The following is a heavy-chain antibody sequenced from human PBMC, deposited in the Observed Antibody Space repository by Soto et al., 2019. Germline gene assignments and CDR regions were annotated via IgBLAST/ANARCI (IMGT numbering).Heavy chain of an antibody. J-gene: IGHJ1*01. CDR3: ARVILDIVVVPAAMDH. CDR2: INPNSGGT. CDR1: GYTFTCYY. Sequence: GXSVKVSCKASGYTFTCYYMHWVRQAPGQGLEWMGWINPNSGGTNYAQKFQGRVTMTRDTSISAAYMELSRLRSDDTAVYYCARVILDIVVVPAAMDHWGQGTLVTVSS. V-gene: IGHV1-2*02. D-gene: IGHD2-2*01.